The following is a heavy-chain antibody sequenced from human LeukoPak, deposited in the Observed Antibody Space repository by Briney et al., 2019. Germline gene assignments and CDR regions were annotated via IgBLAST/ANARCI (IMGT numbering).Heavy chain of an antibody. CDR1: GFTFSSYS. Sequence: PGGSLRLSCAASGFTFSSYSMNWVRQAPGKGLEWVSYISSSGSTIYYADSVKGRFTISRDNAKNSLYLQMNSLRAEDTAVYYCARPTKGPGWELDYWGQGTLVTVSS. J-gene: IGHJ4*02. CDR2: ISSSGSTI. V-gene: IGHV3-48*04. D-gene: IGHD1-26*01. CDR3: ARPTKGPGWELDY.